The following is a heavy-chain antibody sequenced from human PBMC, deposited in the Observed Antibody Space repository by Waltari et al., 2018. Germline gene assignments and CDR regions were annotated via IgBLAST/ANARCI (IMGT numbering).Heavy chain of an antibody. CDR3: ASCLAVDTAITYYYYGMDV. CDR1: GFTFSSYA. D-gene: IGHD5-18*01. V-gene: IGHV3-30-3*01. Sequence: QVQLVESGGGVVQPGRSLRLSCAASGFTFSSYAMHWVRQAPGKGLEWVAVISYDGSNKYYADSVKGRFTISRDNSKNTLYLQMNSLRAEDTAVYYCASCLAVDTAITYYYYGMDVWGQGTTVTVSS. J-gene: IGHJ6*02. CDR2: ISYDGSNK.